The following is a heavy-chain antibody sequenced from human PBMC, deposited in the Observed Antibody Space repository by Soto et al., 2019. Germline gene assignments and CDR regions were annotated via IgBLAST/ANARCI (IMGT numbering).Heavy chain of an antibody. CDR2: INPNSGGT. D-gene: IGHD2-2*01. Sequence: QVQLVQSGAEVKKPGASVKVSCKASGYTFTGYYMHWVRQAPGQGLEWMGWINPNSGGTNYAQKFQGRVTRTRDTSISTAYMELSRLRSDDTAVYYCAREIAYCSSSSCYSFDYWGQGTLVTVSS. CDR1: GYTFTGYY. CDR3: AREIAYCSSSSCYSFDY. V-gene: IGHV1-2*02. J-gene: IGHJ4*02.